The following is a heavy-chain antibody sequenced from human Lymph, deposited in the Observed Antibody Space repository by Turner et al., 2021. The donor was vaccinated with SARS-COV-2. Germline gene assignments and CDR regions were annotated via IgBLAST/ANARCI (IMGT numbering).Heavy chain of an antibody. D-gene: IGHD6-13*01. CDR3: AREQAKQQPNYAFDY. V-gene: IGHV3-30-3*01. CDR2: ISYDGSHN. Sequence: HVQLVESGGGVVRPGTSVTPSCAPSGFTFSSYAMRWVRQGPGKGLGWEAVISYDGSHNYLADAVKVRFTISRDNSKDTLYLQMNRQRPGDTAVYDCAREQAKQQPNYAFDYWGQGTLVTVSS. CDR1: GFTFSSYA. J-gene: IGHJ4*02.